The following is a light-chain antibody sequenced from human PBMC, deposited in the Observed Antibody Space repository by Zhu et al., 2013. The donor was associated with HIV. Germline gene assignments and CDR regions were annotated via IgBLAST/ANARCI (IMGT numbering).Light chain of an antibody. J-gene: IGLJ2*01. CDR3: QSSDSSLSGVI. CDR1: TSNIGAGYD. CDR2: GST. V-gene: IGLV1-40*01. Sequence: QSVLTQPPSVSGAPGQRVTISCTGSTSNIGAGYDVHWYQQSPGKAPKLLIYGSTYRPSGVPERFSGSKSGTSASLAITGLQAEDEADYYCQSSDSSLSGVIFGGGTKLTVL.